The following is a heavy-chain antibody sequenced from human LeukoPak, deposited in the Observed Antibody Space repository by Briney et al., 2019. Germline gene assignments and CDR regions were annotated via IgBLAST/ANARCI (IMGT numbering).Heavy chain of an antibody. D-gene: IGHD3-10*01. CDR3: AKDMVRVSSGGY. Sequence: PGGSLRLSCAASGFTFSSYGTHWVRQPPGKGREWLAFIRYDGSNKYYADSVKGRFTISRDNSKNTLYLQMNSLRAEDTAVYYCAKDMVRVSSGGYWGQGTLVTVSS. V-gene: IGHV3-30*02. CDR2: IRYDGSNK. CDR1: GFTFSSYG. J-gene: IGHJ4*02.